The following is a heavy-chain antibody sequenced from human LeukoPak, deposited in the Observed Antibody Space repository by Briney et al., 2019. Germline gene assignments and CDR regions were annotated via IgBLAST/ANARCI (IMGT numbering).Heavy chain of an antibody. Sequence: SETLSLTCTVSGGSISSGSYYWSWIRQPAGKGLEWIGRIYTSGSTNYNPSLKSRVTISVDTSKNQFSLKPSSVTAADTAVYYCARGSTVTTDDAFDIWGQGTMVTVSS. J-gene: IGHJ3*02. D-gene: IGHD4-17*01. CDR2: IYTSGST. V-gene: IGHV4-61*02. CDR1: GGSISSGSYY. CDR3: ARGSTVTTDDAFDI.